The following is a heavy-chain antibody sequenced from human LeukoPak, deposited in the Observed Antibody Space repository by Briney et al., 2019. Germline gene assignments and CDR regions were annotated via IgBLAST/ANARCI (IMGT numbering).Heavy chain of an antibody. Sequence: GRSLRLSCAVSGFAFRTHVIHWVRQAPGKGLEWVAVISNDERTIFYADSVKGRFTISRDNAKNSLYLQMNSLRDEDTAVYYCARDYCSSTSCYVVPDYGMDVWGQGTTVTVSS. V-gene: IGHV3-30*04. CDR2: ISNDERTI. D-gene: IGHD2-2*01. CDR1: GFAFRTHV. CDR3: ARDYCSSTSCYVVPDYGMDV. J-gene: IGHJ6*02.